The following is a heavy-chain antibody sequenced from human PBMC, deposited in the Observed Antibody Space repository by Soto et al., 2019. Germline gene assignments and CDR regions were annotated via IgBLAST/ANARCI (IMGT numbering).Heavy chain of an antibody. V-gene: IGHV6-1*01. Sequence: SETLSLTCAISVDSVSSNSAAWNWISQSPSRGLEWLGRTYYRSKWYNDYAVSVKSRITINPDTSKNQFSLQLNSVTPEDTAVYYCASRDSRSWYGMDVRGQRTTVSVYS. CDR1: VDSVSSNSAA. CDR3: ASRDSRSWYGMDV. D-gene: IGHD6-13*01. CDR2: TYYRSKWYN. J-gene: IGHJ6*02.